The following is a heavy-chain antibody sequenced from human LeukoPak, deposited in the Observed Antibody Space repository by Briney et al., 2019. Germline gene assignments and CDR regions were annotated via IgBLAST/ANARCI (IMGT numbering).Heavy chain of an antibody. CDR2: IYENGGTT. Sequence: GGSLRLSCVGSGFTFRSHAMSWDRQAPEKGLEFVSGIYENGGTTYYADSVKGRFSISRDNSKNTLYLQMDSLRGEDTAVYYCAKDFRIGYSAHFDYWGQGALVTVSS. CDR3: AKDFRIGYSAHFDY. V-gene: IGHV3-23*01. D-gene: IGHD2-21*01. J-gene: IGHJ4*02. CDR1: GFTFRSHA.